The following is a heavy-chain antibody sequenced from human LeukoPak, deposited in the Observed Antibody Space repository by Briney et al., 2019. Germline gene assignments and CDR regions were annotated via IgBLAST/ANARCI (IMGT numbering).Heavy chain of an antibody. Sequence: PGGSLRLSCAASGFTFSSYEMNWVRQAPGKGLEWVSYVSSSGSTIYYADSVKGRFTISRDNARNSLYLQMDSLRAEDTAVYYCARVSYCTNGVWGWFDPWGQGTLVTVSS. CDR2: VSSSGSTI. J-gene: IGHJ5*02. D-gene: IGHD2-8*01. CDR1: GFTFSSYE. CDR3: ARVSYCTNGVWGWFDP. V-gene: IGHV3-48*03.